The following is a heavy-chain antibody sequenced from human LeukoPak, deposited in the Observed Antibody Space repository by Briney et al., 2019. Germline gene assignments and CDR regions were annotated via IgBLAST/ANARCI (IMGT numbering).Heavy chain of an antibody. D-gene: IGHD2-15*01. V-gene: IGHV4-59*01. J-gene: IGHJ4*02. Sequence: SETLSLTCTVSGGSISSYYWSWIRQPPGKGLEWIGYIYYSGSTNYNPSLKSRVTISVDTSKNQFSLKLSSVTAADTAVYYCARALFGDHEDIWGQGTLVTVSS. CDR3: ARALFGDHEDI. CDR1: GGSISSYY. CDR2: IYYSGST.